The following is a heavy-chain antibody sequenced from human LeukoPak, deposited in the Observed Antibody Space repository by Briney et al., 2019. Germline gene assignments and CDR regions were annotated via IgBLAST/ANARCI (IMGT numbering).Heavy chain of an antibody. CDR1: GYTLTSYY. CDR3: ARDRVVRGVTAGGY. Sequence: ASVKVSCKASGYTLTSYYMHWVRQAPGQRLEWKGIINPSGGSTSYAQKFQGRVTMTRDTSTSTVYMELSSLRSEDTAVYYCARDRVVRGVTAGGYWGQGTLVTVSS. V-gene: IGHV1-46*01. D-gene: IGHD3-10*01. CDR2: INPSGGST. J-gene: IGHJ4*02.